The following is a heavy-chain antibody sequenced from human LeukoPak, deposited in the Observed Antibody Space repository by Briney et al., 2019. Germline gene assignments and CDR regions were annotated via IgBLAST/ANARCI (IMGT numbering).Heavy chain of an antibody. Sequence: PGGSLRLSCAASGFTFSSYAMSWVRQAPGKGLEWVSAISGSGGSTYYADSVKGRFTISRDNSKNTLYLQMNSLRAEDTAVYYCAKRVVVPAAMTIPDDAFVIWGQGTMVTVSS. V-gene: IGHV3-23*01. J-gene: IGHJ3*02. CDR3: AKRVVVPAAMTIPDDAFVI. CDR2: ISGSGGST. CDR1: GFTFSSYA. D-gene: IGHD2-2*01.